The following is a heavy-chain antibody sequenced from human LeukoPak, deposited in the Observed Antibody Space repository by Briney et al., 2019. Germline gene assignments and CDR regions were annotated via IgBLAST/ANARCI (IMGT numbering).Heavy chain of an antibody. CDR2: KWHVGRKK. CDR3: ARVANITTIGMDV. V-gene: IGHV3-33*01. Sequence: PGRSLTLSCAPCGFPFSYYGMHWVRKAPGKGLERVALKWHVGRKKYIVDSVRGRFTISKDNSKNTLYLQMNSLRAEDTAVYYCARVANITTIGMDVWGHGTTVTVSS. CDR1: GFPFSYYG. D-gene: IGHD3-3*01. J-gene: IGHJ6*02.